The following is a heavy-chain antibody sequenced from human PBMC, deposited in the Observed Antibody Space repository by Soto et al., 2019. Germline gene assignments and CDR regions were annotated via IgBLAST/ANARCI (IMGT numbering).Heavy chain of an antibody. Sequence: SETLSLTCTVSGGSISSYYWSWIRQPPGKGLEWIGYIYYSGSTNYNPSLKSRVTISVDTSKNQFSLKLSSVTAADTAVYYFAIVSYYYDSSGYYYSDGMDVWGQGTTVTVSS. CDR3: AIVSYYYDSSGYYYSDGMDV. D-gene: IGHD3-22*01. CDR1: GGSISSYY. J-gene: IGHJ6*02. CDR2: IYYSGST. V-gene: IGHV4-59*01.